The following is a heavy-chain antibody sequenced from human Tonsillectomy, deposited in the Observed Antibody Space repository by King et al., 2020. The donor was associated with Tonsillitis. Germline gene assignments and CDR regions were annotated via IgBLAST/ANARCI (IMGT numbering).Heavy chain of an antibody. CDR1: GFTFSSYW. CDR3: ARGTGLLLWFGDV. V-gene: IGHV3-74*01. CDR2: ISTDGSTT. Sequence: VQLVESGGGLVQPGGSLRLSCAASGFTFSSYWMHWVRQAPGKGLVWVSRISTDGSTTSYADSVKGRFTISRDNAKNTLYLQMNSLRAEDTAVYYCARGTGLLLWFGDVWGQETLVAVSS. D-gene: IGHD3-10*01. J-gene: IGHJ4*02.